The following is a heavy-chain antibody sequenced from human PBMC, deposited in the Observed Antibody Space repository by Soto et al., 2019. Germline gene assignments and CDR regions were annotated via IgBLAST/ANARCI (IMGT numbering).Heavy chain of an antibody. CDR3: ARVEAAMSGHWFDP. Sequence: ASVKVSCKASGYTFTSYGISCVRQAPGQGLEWMGWISASNGNTNYAQKLQGRVTMTTDTYTGTAYLELRSLRSDDPAVYYCARVEAAMSGHWFDPWGQGTLVTVSS. D-gene: IGHD2-2*01. CDR2: ISASNGNT. J-gene: IGHJ5*02. V-gene: IGHV1-18*01. CDR1: GYTFTSYG.